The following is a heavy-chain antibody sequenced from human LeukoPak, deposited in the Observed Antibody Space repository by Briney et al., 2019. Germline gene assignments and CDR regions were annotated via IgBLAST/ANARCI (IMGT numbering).Heavy chain of an antibody. CDR2: IYYSGST. V-gene: IGHV4-59*08. J-gene: IGHJ3*02. D-gene: IGHD6-13*01. CDR1: GGSISSYY. CDR3: ARQARGIAAAASLGVNAFDI. Sequence: SETLSLTCTVSGGSISSYYWSWIRQPPGKGLEWIGYIYYSGSTNYNPSLKSRVTISVDTSKNQFSLKLSSVTAADTAAYYCARQARGIAAAASLGVNAFDIWGQGTMVTVSS.